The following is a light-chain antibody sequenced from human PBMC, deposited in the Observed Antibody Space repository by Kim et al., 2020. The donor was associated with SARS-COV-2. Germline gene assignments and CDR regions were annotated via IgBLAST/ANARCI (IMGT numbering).Light chain of an antibody. CDR2: AAS. CDR3: HQTDSFPHT. Sequence: DIQMTQSPSSVSASVGDTVTITCRASQGISIRSAWYRQKPGKAPELLIYAASSLRTGVSSRFSGSGSGTDFTLTISGRQPEDFASYSWHQTDSFPHTVGAGTKVDIK. J-gene: IGKJ4*01. CDR1: QGISIR. V-gene: IGKV1-12*01.